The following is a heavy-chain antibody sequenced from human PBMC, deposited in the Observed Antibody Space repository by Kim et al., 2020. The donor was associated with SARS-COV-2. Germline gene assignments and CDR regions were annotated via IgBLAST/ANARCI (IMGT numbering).Heavy chain of an antibody. CDR3: ARPSRGYSSGWYGGYYFEY. V-gene: IGHV5-51*01. CDR2: IYPGDSDT. Sequence: GESLKISCKGSGYSFTSYWIGWVRQMPGKGLEWMGIIYPGDSDTRYSPSFQGQVTISADKSISTAYLQWSILKASDTAMYYCARPSRGYSSGWYGGYYFEYWGQGTLVTVSS. CDR1: GYSFTSYW. D-gene: IGHD6-19*01. J-gene: IGHJ4*02.